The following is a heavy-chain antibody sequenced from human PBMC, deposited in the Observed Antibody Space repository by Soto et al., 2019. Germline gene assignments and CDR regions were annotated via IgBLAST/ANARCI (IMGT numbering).Heavy chain of an antibody. D-gene: IGHD3-10*01. CDR2: INAGNGNT. CDR1: GYTFTSYA. J-gene: IGHJ5*02. CDR3: ARDRVLLWFGERGNWFDP. V-gene: IGHV1-3*01. Sequence: QVQLVQSGAEVKKPGASVKVSCKASGYTFTSYAMHWVRQAPGQRLEWMGWINAGNGNTKYSQKFQGRVTITRDTSASTAYMELSSLRSEDTAVYYCARDRVLLWFGERGNWFDPWGQGTLITVSS.